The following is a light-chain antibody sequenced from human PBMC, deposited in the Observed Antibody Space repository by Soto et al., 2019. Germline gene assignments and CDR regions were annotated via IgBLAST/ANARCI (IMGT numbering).Light chain of an antibody. J-gene: IGKJ4*01. V-gene: IGKV3-11*01. CDR2: DAS. Sequence: EIVLPQSPGTLSLSPGERATLSCRATQSVSSSYLAWYQQKPGQAPRLLIYDASNRATGIPARFSGSGSGTDFTLTISSLEPEDFAVYYCQQRSNWLALTFGGGTKVDIK. CDR3: QQRSNWLALT. CDR1: QSVSSSY.